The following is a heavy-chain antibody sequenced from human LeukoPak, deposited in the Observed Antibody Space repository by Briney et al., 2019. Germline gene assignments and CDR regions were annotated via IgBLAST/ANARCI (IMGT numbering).Heavy chain of an antibody. Sequence: SETLSLTCTVSGASISGFYWSWIRQPPGKGLEWIGSIYSSGSTYYNSSLKSRVIILIDTAKNHFSLNLSSVTAADTAVYYCARSDGYGLVGIWGQGTMVTVSS. J-gene: IGHJ3*02. V-gene: IGHV4-59*12. D-gene: IGHD3-10*01. CDR2: IYSSGST. CDR1: GASISGFY. CDR3: ARSDGYGLVGI.